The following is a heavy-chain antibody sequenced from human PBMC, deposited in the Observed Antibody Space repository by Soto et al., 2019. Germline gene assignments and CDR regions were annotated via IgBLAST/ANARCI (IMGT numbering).Heavy chain of an antibody. V-gene: IGHV1-69*01. CDR2: IIPLFGTA. Sequence: QAHLVQSGADVKKPGSSVKVSCQASGVTFSSETLGWVRQAPGQGLEWVGGIIPLFGTASYAQKFQGRVTITADESTSTVYMELSCLRSDDTAVYFCATELGENPASPFDAWGQGTLVTVSS. D-gene: IGHD3-10*01. J-gene: IGHJ4*02. CDR1: GVTFSSET. CDR3: ATELGENPASPFDA.